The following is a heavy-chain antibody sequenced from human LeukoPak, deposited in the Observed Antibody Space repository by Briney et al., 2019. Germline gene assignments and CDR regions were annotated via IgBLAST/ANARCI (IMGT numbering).Heavy chain of an antibody. CDR3: ARGGLIAAAGDNWFDP. CDR1: GYTFTSYA. Sequence: AASVKVSRKASGYTFTSYAMNWVRQAPGQGLEWMGWINTNTGNPTYAQGFTGRFVFSLDTSVSTAYLQICSLKAEDTAVYYCARGGLIAAAGDNWFDPWGQGTLVTVSS. CDR2: INTNTGNP. J-gene: IGHJ5*02. V-gene: IGHV7-4-1*01. D-gene: IGHD6-13*01.